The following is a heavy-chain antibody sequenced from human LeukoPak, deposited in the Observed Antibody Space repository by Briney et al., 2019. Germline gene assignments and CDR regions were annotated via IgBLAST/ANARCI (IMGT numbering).Heavy chain of an antibody. V-gene: IGHV3-21*01. J-gene: IGHJ3*02. CDR1: GFTFSSYS. CDR2: ISSSSSYI. CDR3: ASLGYCSGGSCYGRADAFDI. Sequence: GGSLRLSCAASGFTFSSYSMNWVRQAPGKGLEWVSSISSSSSYIYYADSVKGRFTISRDNAKNSLYLQMNSLRAEDTAVYYSASLGYCSGGSCYGRADAFDIWGQGTMVTVSS. D-gene: IGHD2-15*01.